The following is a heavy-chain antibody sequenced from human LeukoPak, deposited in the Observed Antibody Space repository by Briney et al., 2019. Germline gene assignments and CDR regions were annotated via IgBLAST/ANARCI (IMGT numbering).Heavy chain of an antibody. CDR2: ISSSSSTI. CDR1: GFTFSSYS. CDR3: ARDQRTTVVTDLDY. D-gene: IGHD4-23*01. V-gene: IGHV3-48*01. Sequence: GRSLRLSCAASGFTFSSYSMNWVRQAPGKGLEWVSYISSSSSTIYYADSVKGRFTISRDNAKNSLYLQMNSLRAEDTAVYYCARDQRTTVVTDLDYWGQGTLVTVSS. J-gene: IGHJ4*02.